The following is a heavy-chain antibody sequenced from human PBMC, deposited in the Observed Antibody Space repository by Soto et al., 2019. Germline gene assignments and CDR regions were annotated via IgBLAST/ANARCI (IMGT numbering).Heavy chain of an antibody. CDR3: ARDKFWSGYGFDP. V-gene: IGHV4-31*03. D-gene: IGHD3-3*01. Sequence: QVQLQESGPGLVKPSQTLSLTCTVSGGSISSGGYYWSWIRQHTGKGLEWIGYIYYSGSTYYNPSLKSRVTISVDTSKNQFSLKLSSVTAADTAVYYCARDKFWSGYGFDPWGQGTLVTVSS. CDR2: IYYSGST. J-gene: IGHJ5*02. CDR1: GGSISSGGYY.